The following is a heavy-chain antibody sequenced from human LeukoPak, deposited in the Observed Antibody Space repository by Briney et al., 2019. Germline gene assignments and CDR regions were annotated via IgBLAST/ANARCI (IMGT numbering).Heavy chain of an antibody. CDR2: IIPIFGTA. J-gene: IGHJ4*02. CDR1: GGTFSSYA. CDR3: ARERPPGVSSNWFLEGYFDI. V-gene: IGHV1-69*05. Sequence: SVKVSCKASGGTFSSYAITWVRQAPGQGLEWMGRIIPIFGTANYAQKFQGRVTITTDESTSTAHMELSTLRSDDTAVYYCARERPPGVSSNWFLEGYFDIWGQGTLVTVSS. D-gene: IGHD6-13*01.